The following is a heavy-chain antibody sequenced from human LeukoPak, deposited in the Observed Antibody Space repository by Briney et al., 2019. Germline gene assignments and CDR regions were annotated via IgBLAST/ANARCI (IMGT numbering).Heavy chain of an antibody. D-gene: IGHD4-17*01. CDR2: INHSGST. CDR1: GGSFSGYY. J-gene: IGHJ6*03. CDR3: ARAPDYGDYVRVEYYYMDV. Sequence: SETLSLTCAVYGGSFSGYYWSWIRQPPGKGLEWIGEINHSGSTNYNPSLKSRVTISVDTSKNQFSLKLSSVTAADTAVYCCARAPDYGDYVRVEYYYMDVWGKGTTVTVSS. V-gene: IGHV4-34*01.